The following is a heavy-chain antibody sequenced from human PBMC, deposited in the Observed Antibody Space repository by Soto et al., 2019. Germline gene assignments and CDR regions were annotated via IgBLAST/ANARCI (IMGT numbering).Heavy chain of an antibody. Sequence: SEPLSLTCVVSGGSITSSNWWKWVRQPPGKGLEWIGEIYHTGNTKYNPSLKSRVAISVDNSKNQFSLKLTSVTAGDTAVYYCARGEGVYGMDVWGQGTTVTVSS. CDR2: IYHTGNT. J-gene: IGHJ6*02. CDR1: GGSITSSNW. V-gene: IGHV4-4*02. CDR3: ARGEGVYGMDV.